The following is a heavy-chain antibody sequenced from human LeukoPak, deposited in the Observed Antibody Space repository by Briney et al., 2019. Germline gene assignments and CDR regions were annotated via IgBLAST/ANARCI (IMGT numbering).Heavy chain of an antibody. CDR1: GGSISSGGYY. D-gene: IGHD3-22*01. CDR2: IYYSGST. J-gene: IGHJ4*02. V-gene: IGHV4-31*03. CDR3: ARAYTYYYDSSGYYYSRGYDY. Sequence: PSETLSLTCTVSGGSISSGGYYWSWIRQHPGKGLEWIGYIYYSGSTYYNPSLKSRVTISVDTSKNQFSLKLSSVTAADTAVYYCARAYTYYYDSSGYYYSRGYDYWAREPWSPSPQ.